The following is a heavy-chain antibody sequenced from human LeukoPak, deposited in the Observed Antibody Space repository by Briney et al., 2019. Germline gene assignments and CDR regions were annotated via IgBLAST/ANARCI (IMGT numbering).Heavy chain of an antibody. CDR2: INHSGST. CDR1: GGSFSGYY. Sequence: KPSETLSLTCAVYGGSFSGYYWSWIRQHPGKGLEWIGEINHSGSTNYNPSLKSRVTISVDTSKNQFSLKLSSVTAADTAVYYCARVRGLLLWFGELLYPNWFDPWGQGTLVTVSS. D-gene: IGHD3-10*01. J-gene: IGHJ5*02. CDR3: ARVRGLLLWFGELLYPNWFDP. V-gene: IGHV4-34*01.